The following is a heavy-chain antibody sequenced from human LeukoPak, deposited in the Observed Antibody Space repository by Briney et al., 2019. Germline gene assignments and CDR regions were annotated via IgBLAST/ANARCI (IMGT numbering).Heavy chain of an antibody. CDR1: GFTFSSYW. CDR2: IKQDGSEK. J-gene: IGHJ4*02. CDR3: ARDKYDFWSGYSD. V-gene: IGHV3-7*01. Sequence: GGSLRLSCAASGFTFSSYWMSWVRRAPGRGLEWVANIKQDGSEKYYVDSVKGRFTISRDNAKNSLYLQMNSLRAEDTAVYYCARDKYDFWSGYSDWGQGTLVTVSS. D-gene: IGHD3-3*01.